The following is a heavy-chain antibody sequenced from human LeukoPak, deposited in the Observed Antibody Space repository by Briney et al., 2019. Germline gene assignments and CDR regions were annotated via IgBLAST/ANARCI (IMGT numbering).Heavy chain of an antibody. CDR2: IYTSGST. D-gene: IGHD6-19*01. CDR3: ARSFISVAGTFDP. Sequence: SKTLSLTCTVSGGSIISYYWSWIRQPAGKGLEWIGRIYTSGSTNYNPSLKSRVTMSVDTSKNQFSLRLSSVTAADTAVYYCARSFISVAGTFDPWGQGTLVTVSS. J-gene: IGHJ5*02. V-gene: IGHV4-4*07. CDR1: GGSIISYY.